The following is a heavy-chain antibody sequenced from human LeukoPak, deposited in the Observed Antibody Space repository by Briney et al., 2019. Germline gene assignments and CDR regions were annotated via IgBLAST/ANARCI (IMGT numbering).Heavy chain of an antibody. J-gene: IGHJ4*02. D-gene: IGHD6-13*01. CDR3: ARSSGSNSWYSSIVY. Sequence: PSETLSLTCAVYGGSFSGYYWSWIRQPPGKGLEWIGEINHSGSTNYNPSLKSRVTISVDTSKNQLSLKVSSVTAADTAVYYCARSSGSNSWYSSIVYWGQGTLVTVSS. CDR1: GGSFSGYY. CDR2: INHSGST. V-gene: IGHV4-34*01.